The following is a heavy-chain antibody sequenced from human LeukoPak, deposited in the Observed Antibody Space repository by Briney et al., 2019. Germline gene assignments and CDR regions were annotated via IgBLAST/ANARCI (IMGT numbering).Heavy chain of an antibody. CDR2: IIPILGIA. V-gene: IGHV1-69*04. CDR1: GGTFSSYA. J-gene: IGHJ6*02. D-gene: IGHD5-24*01. Sequence: GASVKVSCKASGGTFSSYAISWVRRAPGQGLEWMGRIIPILGIANYAQKFQGRVTITADKSTSTAYMELSSLRSEDTAVYYCAREEVATFYYYYGMDVWGQGTRSPSP. CDR3: AREEVATFYYYYGMDV.